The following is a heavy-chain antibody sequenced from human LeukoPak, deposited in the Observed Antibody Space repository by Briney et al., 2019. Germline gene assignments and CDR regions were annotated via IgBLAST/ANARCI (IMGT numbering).Heavy chain of an antibody. CDR3: ARDHKTTATGWFDP. CDR2: ISSSSSYI. V-gene: IGHV3-21*01. CDR1: GFTFSSYS. Sequence: PGGSLRLSCAASGFTFSSYSMNWVRQAPGKGLEWVSSISSSSSYIYYADSVKGRFTISRDNAKNSLYLQMNSLRAEDTAVYYCARDHKTTATGWFDPWGQGTLVTVSS. J-gene: IGHJ5*02. D-gene: IGHD4-17*01.